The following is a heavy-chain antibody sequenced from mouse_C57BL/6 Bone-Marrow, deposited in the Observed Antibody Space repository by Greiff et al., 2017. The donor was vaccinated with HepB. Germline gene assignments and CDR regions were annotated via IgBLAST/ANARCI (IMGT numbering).Heavy chain of an antibody. CDR1: GYTFTSYG. J-gene: IGHJ3*01. CDR2: IYPRSGNT. V-gene: IGHV1-81*01. Sequence: VQGVESGAELARPGASVKLSCKASGYTFTSYGISWVKQRTGQGLEWIGEIYPRSGNTYYNEKFKGKATLTADKSSSTAYMELRSLTSEDSAVYFCASPYYYGSSYVWGQGTLVTVSA. CDR3: ASPYYYGSSYV. D-gene: IGHD1-1*01.